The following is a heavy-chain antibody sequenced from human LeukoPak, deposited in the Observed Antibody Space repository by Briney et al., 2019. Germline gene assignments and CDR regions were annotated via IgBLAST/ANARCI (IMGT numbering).Heavy chain of an antibody. Sequence: SETLSLTCTVSGGSISNYYWSWIRQPPGKGLEWIGFIYYSGSTNYNPSLKSRVTISVDTSKNQFSLKLSSVTAADTAVYYCARDILTGYYSGWFDPWGQGTLVTVSS. V-gene: IGHV4-59*01. CDR3: ARDILTGYYSGWFDP. CDR1: GGSISNYY. D-gene: IGHD3-9*01. CDR2: IYYSGST. J-gene: IGHJ5*02.